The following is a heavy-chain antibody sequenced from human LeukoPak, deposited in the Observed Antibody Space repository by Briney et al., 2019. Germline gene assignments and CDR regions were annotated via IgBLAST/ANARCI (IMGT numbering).Heavy chain of an antibody. Sequence: SETLSLTCAVYGGSFSGYYWSWIRQPPGKGLEWIGEINDSGSTNYNPSLKSRVTISVDTSKTQFSLQLSSMTAADTALYYCARGWQGYYDSSGYYLLDYWGQGTLVTVSS. CDR2: INDSGST. CDR3: ARGWQGYYDSSGYYLLDY. CDR1: GGSFSGYY. J-gene: IGHJ4*02. V-gene: IGHV4-34*01. D-gene: IGHD3-22*01.